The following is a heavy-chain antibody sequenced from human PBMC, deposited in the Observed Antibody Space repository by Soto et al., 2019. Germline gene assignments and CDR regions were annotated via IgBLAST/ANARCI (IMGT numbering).Heavy chain of an antibody. V-gene: IGHV3-73*01. Sequence: GGSLRLSCAASGFTFSGSAMHWVRQASGKGLEWVGRIRSKANSYGTAYAASVKGRFTISRDDSKNTAYLQMHSLKTEDTAVYYCTRLSDAFDIWGQGTMVTVSS. J-gene: IGHJ3*02. CDR2: IRSKANSYGT. CDR1: GFTFSGSA. CDR3: TRLSDAFDI.